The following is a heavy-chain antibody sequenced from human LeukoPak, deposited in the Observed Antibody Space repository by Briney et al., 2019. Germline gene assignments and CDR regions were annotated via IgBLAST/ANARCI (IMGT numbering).Heavy chain of an antibody. J-gene: IGHJ4*02. D-gene: IGHD2-2*01. Sequence: GGFLSLSSAASGFTSSTYTKSCRRQAPGEGLGWVSVIGGSSGRKNYADPVKGRFTISRDSSKNTVYLQMNSLRAEDTAVYYCAKDCCSATSCYFLYGWGQGTLVTVAS. CDR1: GFTSSTYT. V-gene: IGHV3-23*01. CDR2: IGGSSGRK. CDR3: AKDCCSATSCYFLYG.